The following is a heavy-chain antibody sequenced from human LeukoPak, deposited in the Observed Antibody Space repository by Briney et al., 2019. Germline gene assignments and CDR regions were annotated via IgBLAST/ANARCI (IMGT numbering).Heavy chain of an antibody. V-gene: IGHV4-39*07. CDR3: ATYRQVLLPFES. J-gene: IGHJ4*02. CDR2: IYYSGST. Sequence: SETLSLTCTVSGGSISSSSYYWGWIRQPPGKGLEWIGSIYYSGSTYYNPSLKSRVTISVDTSKNQFSLKLSSVTAADTAIYYCATYRQVLLPFESWGQGTLVTVSS. D-gene: IGHD2-8*02. CDR1: GGSISSSSYY.